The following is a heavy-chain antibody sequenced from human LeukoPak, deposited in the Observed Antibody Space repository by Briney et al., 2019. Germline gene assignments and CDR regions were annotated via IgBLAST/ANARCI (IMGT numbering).Heavy chain of an antibody. CDR3: ARHPGYCSGGSCYLPSPFDY. V-gene: IGHV3-7*01. CDR2: IKQDGSEK. J-gene: IGHJ4*02. Sequence: PSETLSLTCTVSGVSISSSNSYWGWVRQAPGKGLEWVANIKQDGSEKYYVDSVKGRFTISRDNAKNSLYLQMNSLRAEDTAVYYCARHPGYCSGGSCYLPSPFDYWGQGTLVTVSS. CDR1: GVSISSSNSY. D-gene: IGHD2-15*01.